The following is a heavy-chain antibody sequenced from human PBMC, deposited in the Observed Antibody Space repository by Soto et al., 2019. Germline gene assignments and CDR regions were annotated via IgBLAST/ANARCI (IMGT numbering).Heavy chain of an antibody. CDR3: ARDLAVAGTESSWFDP. CDR2: ISSSSSYT. V-gene: IGHV3-11*06. J-gene: IGHJ5*02. Sequence: GGSLRLSCAASGFTFSDYYMSWIRQAPGKGLEWVSYISSSSSYTNYADSVKGRFTISRDNAKNSLYLQMNSLRAEDTAVYYCARDLAVAGTESSWFDPWGQGT. CDR1: GFTFSDYY. D-gene: IGHD6-19*01.